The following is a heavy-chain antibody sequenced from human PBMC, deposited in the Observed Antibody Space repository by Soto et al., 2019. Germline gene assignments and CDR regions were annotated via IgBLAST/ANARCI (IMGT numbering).Heavy chain of an antibody. J-gene: IGHJ6*02. V-gene: IGHV3-21*01. CDR3: ARWKGIAARRVYYGMDV. CDR2: ISSSSSYI. D-gene: IGHD6-6*01. CDR1: GFTFSSYS. Sequence: PGGSLRLSCAASGFTFSSYSMNWVRQAPGKGLEWVSSISSSSSYIYYADTVKGRFTISRDNAKNSLYLQMNSLRAEDTAVYYCARWKGIAARRVYYGMDVWGQGTTVTVSS.